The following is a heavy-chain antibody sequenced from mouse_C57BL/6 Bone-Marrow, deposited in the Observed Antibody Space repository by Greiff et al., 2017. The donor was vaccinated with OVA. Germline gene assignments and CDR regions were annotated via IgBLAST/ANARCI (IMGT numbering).Heavy chain of an antibody. CDR3: TREDYYSSYWYFDV. Sequence: EVKLMESGAGLVKPGGSLKLSCAASGFAFSSYAMSWVRQTPEKRLEWVAYISSGGDYIYYADTVKGRFTISRDNARNTLYLQISSLKSEDTAMYYCTREDYYSSYWYFDVWGTGTTVTVSS. D-gene: IGHD1-1*01. CDR1: GFAFSSYA. J-gene: IGHJ1*03. CDR2: ISSGGDYI. V-gene: IGHV5-9-1*02.